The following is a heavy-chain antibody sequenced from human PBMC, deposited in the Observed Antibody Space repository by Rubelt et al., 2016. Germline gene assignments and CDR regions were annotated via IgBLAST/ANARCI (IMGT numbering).Heavy chain of an antibody. CDR2: INHSGST. CDR3: ARASSIAVRLTYGMDV. J-gene: IGHJ6*02. V-gene: IGHV4-34*01. CDR1: GGSFSGYY. Sequence: QVQLQQWGAGLLKPSETLSLTCAVYGGSFSGYYWSWIRQPPGKGLEWIGEINHSGSTNYNPSLKSEITISVDTSNNQFSLKLSSLTAADTSVYYCARASSIAVRLTYGMDVWGQGTTVTVSS. D-gene: IGHD6-6*01.